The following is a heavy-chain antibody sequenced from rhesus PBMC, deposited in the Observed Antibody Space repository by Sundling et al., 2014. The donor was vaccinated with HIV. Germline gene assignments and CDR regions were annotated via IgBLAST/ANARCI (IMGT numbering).Heavy chain of an antibody. V-gene: IGHV4S10*01. Sequence: QVKLQESGPTVVRPSETLSLTCAVSGDSISDSYRWSWIRQPPGQGLEWIGYFYGSRSTTNYNPSLESRVTISRDTSKNQFSLKLSSVTAADTAVYYCAIGLDYGSRWGLDSWGQGVVVTVSS. CDR3: AIGLDYGSRWGLDS. D-gene: IGHD4-4*01. CDR2: FYGSRSTT. J-gene: IGHJ6*01. CDR1: GDSISDSYR.